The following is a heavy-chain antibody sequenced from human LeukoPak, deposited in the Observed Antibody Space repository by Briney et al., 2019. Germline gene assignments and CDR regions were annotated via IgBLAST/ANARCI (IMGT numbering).Heavy chain of an antibody. V-gene: IGHV4-34*01. Sequence: SGTLSLTCAAYGGSFSGYYWSWIRQPPGKGLEWIGEINHSGSTNYNPSLKSRVTISVDTSKNQFSLKLSSVTAADTAVYYCARRVITMVRDPKRYFDYWGQGTLVTVSS. CDR3: ARRVITMVRDPKRYFDY. D-gene: IGHD3-10*01. J-gene: IGHJ4*02. CDR2: INHSGST. CDR1: GGSFSGYY.